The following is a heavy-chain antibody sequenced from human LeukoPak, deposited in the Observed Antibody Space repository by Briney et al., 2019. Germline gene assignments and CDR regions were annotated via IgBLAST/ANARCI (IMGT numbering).Heavy chain of an antibody. CDR2: IIPILGIA. J-gene: IGHJ4*02. V-gene: IGHV1-69*04. CDR3: ASMARGVPDFDY. D-gene: IGHD3-10*01. CDR1: GGTFSSYA. Sequence: GASVKVSCKASGGTFSSYAISWVRQAPGQGLEWMGRIIPILGIANYAQKFQGRVTITADKSTSTAYMELSSLRSEDTAVYYCASMARGVPDFDYWGQGTLVTVSS.